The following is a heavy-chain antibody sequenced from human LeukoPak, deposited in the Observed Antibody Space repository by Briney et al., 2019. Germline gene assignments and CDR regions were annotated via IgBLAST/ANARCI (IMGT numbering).Heavy chain of an antibody. D-gene: IGHD2-2*01. V-gene: IGHV3-23*01. CDR1: GFTFSSYA. J-gene: IGHJ6*03. CDR3: AKRSCSSTSCYPYYYYMDV. CDR2: ISGSGGST. Sequence: TGGSLRLSCAASGFTFSSYAMSWVRQAPGKGLEWVSAISGSGGSTYYADSVKGRFTISRDNSKNTLYLQMNSLRAEDTAVYYCAKRSCSSTSCYPYYYYMDVWVKGTTVTVSS.